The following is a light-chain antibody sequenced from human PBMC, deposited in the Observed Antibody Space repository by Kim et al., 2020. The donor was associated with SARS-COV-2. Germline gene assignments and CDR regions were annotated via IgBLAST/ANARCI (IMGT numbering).Light chain of an antibody. V-gene: IGLV2-14*03. CDR1: SSDVGGYNY. CDR2: DVS. Sequence: QSALTQPASVSGSPGQSITISCTGTSSDVGGYNYVSWYQHHPGKAPKLMIYDVSKRPSGVSNRFSGSKSGNTASLTISGLQAEDAANYYCSSYTSSSPWVFGGGTQVTVL. J-gene: IGLJ3*02. CDR3: SSYTSSSPWV.